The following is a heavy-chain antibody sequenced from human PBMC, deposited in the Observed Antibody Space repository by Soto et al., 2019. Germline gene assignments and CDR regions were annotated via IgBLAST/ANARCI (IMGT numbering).Heavy chain of an antibody. CDR1: GFTFSSYA. D-gene: IGHD3-10*01. Sequence: GGSLRLSCAASGFTFSSYAMHWVRQAPGKGLEWVAVISYEGSNKYYADSVKGRFTISRDNSKNTLYLQMNSLRAEDTAVYYCAGGGRGSGSYPDYYYYYYGMDVWGQGTTVTVSS. V-gene: IGHV3-30-3*01. J-gene: IGHJ6*02. CDR3: AGGGRGSGSYPDYYYYYYGMDV. CDR2: ISYEGSNK.